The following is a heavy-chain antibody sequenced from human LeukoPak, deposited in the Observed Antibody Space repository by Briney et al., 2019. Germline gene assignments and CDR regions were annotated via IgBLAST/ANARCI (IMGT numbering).Heavy chain of an antibody. CDR2: IYPGDSDT. CDR3: ARRSNSAYEIDY. CDR1: GYSFTTYW. V-gene: IGHV5-51*01. Sequence: PRGSLKISCKGSGYSFTTYWIGWVRQMPGKGLEWMGIIYPGDSDTRYSPSFQGQVTISADKSISTAYLQWSSLKASDTAMYYCARRSNSAYEIDYWGQGTLVTVSS. D-gene: IGHD5-12*01. J-gene: IGHJ4*02.